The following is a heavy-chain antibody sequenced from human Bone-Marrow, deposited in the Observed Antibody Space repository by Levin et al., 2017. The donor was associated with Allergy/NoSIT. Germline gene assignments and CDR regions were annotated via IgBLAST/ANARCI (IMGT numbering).Heavy chain of an antibody. V-gene: IGHV3-74*01. Sequence: GGSLRLSCAASGFTFSNHWMHWVRQAPGKGLVWVSRIKSDGSLTSYADFVKGRFSISRDNAKNTLYLQMNSLSAEDTAVYFCTRHCGGDCYSPSAFEYWGQGIPVTVSS. D-gene: IGHD2-21*02. J-gene: IGHJ4*02. CDR1: GFTFSNHW. CDR3: TRHCGGDCYSPSAFEY. CDR2: IKSDGSLT.